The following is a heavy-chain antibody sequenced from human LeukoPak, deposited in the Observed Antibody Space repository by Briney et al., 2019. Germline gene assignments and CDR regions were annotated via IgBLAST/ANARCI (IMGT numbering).Heavy chain of an antibody. CDR1: GFTFDDYA. V-gene: IGHV3-9*01. J-gene: IGHJ3*02. CDR2: ISWNSGSI. CDR3: AKLGELNAFDI. D-gene: IGHD3-10*01. Sequence: PPGRSLRLSCAASGFTFDDYAMHWVRHAPGKGLEWVSGISWNSGSIGYADSVKGRFTISRDNAKNSLYLQMNSLRAEDTALYYCAKLGELNAFDIWGQGTMVTVSS.